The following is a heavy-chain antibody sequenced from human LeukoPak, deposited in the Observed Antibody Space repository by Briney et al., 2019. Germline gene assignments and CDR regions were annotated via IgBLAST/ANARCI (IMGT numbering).Heavy chain of an antibody. V-gene: IGHV1-2*04. J-gene: IGHJ4*02. D-gene: IGHD3-9*01. CDR3: ARVPGFDWLLYSDY. CDR2: INPNSGGT. Sequence: ASVKVSCKASGYTFTGYYMHWVRQAPGQGLEWMGWINPNSGGTNYAQKFQGWVTMTRDTSISTAYMELSRLRSDDTAVYYCARVPGFDWLLYSDYWGQGTLVTVSS. CDR1: GYTFTGYY.